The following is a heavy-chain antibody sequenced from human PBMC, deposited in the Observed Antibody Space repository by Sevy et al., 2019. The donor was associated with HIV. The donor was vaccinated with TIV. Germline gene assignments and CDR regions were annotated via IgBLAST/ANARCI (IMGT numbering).Heavy chain of an antibody. CDR1: GFTVSSYA. D-gene: IGHD3-22*01. V-gene: IGHV3-23*01. Sequence: GGSLRLSCAASGFTVSSYAMSWVRQAPGKGLEWVSAISGSGGSTYYADSVKGRLTISRDNSKNTLYLQMNSLRAEDTAVYYCAKDLYYYDSSGYATDAFDIWGQGTMVTVSS. J-gene: IGHJ3*02. CDR2: ISGSGGST. CDR3: AKDLYYYDSSGYATDAFDI.